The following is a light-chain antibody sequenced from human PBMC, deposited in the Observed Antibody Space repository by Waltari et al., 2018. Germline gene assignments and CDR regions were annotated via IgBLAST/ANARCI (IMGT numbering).Light chain of an antibody. Sequence: DIQMTQSPSSLSASVGEKVTITCRASQSIMEYLNWYQQKPGKAPKLLIYGASSLQSGVPSRFSGRGSGTDFTLSITSLQPEDSATYYCQQSYTFGGGTKVEIK. CDR2: GAS. V-gene: IGKV1-39*01. J-gene: IGKJ4*01. CDR1: QSIMEY. CDR3: QQSYT.